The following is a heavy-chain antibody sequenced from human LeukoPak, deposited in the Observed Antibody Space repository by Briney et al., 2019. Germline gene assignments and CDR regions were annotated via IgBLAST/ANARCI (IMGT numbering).Heavy chain of an antibody. CDR3: ARGQKYRNGYTVTELGSGYFDY. D-gene: IGHD5-18*01. V-gene: IGHV4-59*01. Sequence: SETLSLTCTVSGGSISSYYWSWIRQPAGKGLEWIGYIYYSGRTSYNPSLKSRVTISVDTSKNHFSLTLSSVTAADTAVYYCARGQKYRNGYTVTELGSGYFDYWGQGTLVTVSS. J-gene: IGHJ4*02. CDR1: GGSISSYY. CDR2: IYYSGRT.